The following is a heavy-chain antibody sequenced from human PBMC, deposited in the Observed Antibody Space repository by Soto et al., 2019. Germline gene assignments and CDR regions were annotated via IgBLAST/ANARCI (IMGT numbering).Heavy chain of an antibody. CDR1: GGSISSGGYY. Sequence: QVQLQESGPGLVKPSQTLSLTCTVSGGSISSGGYYWSWVRQHPWKGLDLIGYIYYSGSTYYNPSLKSRVIISLETSKNQYSLKLSSVTAADTAVYYCARVWGYGGNSRFDYWGQGTLVIDSS. CDR3: ARVWGYGGNSRFDY. CDR2: IYYSGST. J-gene: IGHJ4*02. D-gene: IGHD4-17*01. V-gene: IGHV4-31*03.